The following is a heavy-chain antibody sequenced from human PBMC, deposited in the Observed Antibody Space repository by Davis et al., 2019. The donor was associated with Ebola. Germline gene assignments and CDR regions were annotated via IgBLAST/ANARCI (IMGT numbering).Heavy chain of an antibody. CDR2: ISADNGHT. CDR1: AYIFYSYD. CDR3: ARDRAYCTHGACFTRYHDYGLDV. Sequence: ASSLNSCYAAAYIFYSYDVSWVRHPPRPGLEWMGWISADNGHTSYAQKFQVRRTMTKATSTATAYMELRGLTSDDTAVYYCARDRAYCTHGACFTRYHDYGLDVWGKGTTVTVSS. V-gene: IGHV1-18*01. J-gene: IGHJ6*04. D-gene: IGHD2-8*01.